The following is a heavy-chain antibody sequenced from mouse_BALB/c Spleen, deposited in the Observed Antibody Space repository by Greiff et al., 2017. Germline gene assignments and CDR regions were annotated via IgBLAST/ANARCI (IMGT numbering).Heavy chain of an antibody. CDR1: GYTFSSYW. CDR2: ILPGSGST. CDR3: ARRGYGNYLFYAMDY. J-gene: IGHJ4*01. Sequence: QVQLQQSGAELMKPGASVTISCKATGYTFSSYWLGWVKQRPGHGLEWIGEILPGSGSTNYNENFKGKAAFTADTSSNTAYMQLSSLTSEDYAVYYCARRGYGNYLFYAMDYWGQGTSVTV. D-gene: IGHD2-10*02. V-gene: IGHV1-9*01.